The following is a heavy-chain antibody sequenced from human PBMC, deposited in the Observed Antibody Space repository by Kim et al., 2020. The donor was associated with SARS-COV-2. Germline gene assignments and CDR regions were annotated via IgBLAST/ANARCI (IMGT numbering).Heavy chain of an antibody. Sequence: SETLSLTCTVSGGSISSSSYYWGWIRQPPGKGLEWIGSIYYSGSTYYNPSLKSRVTISVDTSKNQFSLKLSSVTAADTAVYYCARPNTAMGFVHWGQGTLVTVSS. CDR1: GGSISSSSYY. CDR2: IYYSGST. D-gene: IGHD5-18*01. CDR3: ARPNTAMGFVH. J-gene: IGHJ4*02. V-gene: IGHV4-39*01.